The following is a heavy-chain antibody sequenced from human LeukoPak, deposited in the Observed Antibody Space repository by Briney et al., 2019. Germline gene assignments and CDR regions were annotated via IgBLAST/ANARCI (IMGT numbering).Heavy chain of an antibody. V-gene: IGHV4-59*01. CDR2: IYYSGST. Sequence: SETLSLTXTVSGGSISSYYWSWIRQPPGKGLEWIGYIYYSGSTNYNPSLKSRVTISVDTSKNQFSLKLSSVTAADTAVYYCARGRIGAIFGVDETPAYFDYWGQGTLVTVSS. CDR3: ARGRIGAIFGVDETPAYFDY. J-gene: IGHJ4*02. CDR1: GGSISSYY. D-gene: IGHD3-3*01.